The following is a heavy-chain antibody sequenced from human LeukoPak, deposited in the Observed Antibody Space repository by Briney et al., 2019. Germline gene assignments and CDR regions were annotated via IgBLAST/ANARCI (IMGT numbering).Heavy chain of an antibody. V-gene: IGHV4-61*02. J-gene: IGHJ4*02. CDR2: IYTSGST. Sequence: PSQTLSLTCAVSGGSISSGGYYWSWIRQPAGKGLEWIGRIYTSGSTNYNPSLKSRVTMSVDTSKNQFSLKLSSVTAADTAVYYCARDDAIGGIAARPTDWGQGTLVTVSS. D-gene: IGHD6-6*01. CDR1: GGSISSGGYY. CDR3: ARDDAIGGIAARPTD.